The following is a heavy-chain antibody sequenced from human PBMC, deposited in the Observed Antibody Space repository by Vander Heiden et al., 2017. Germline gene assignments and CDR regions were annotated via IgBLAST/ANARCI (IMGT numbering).Heavy chain of an antibody. CDR3: ARDRSYSSQGWFDP. CDR2: IIPIGGIT. V-gene: IGHV1-46*01. J-gene: IGHJ5*02. D-gene: IGHD6-13*01. Sequence: QVQLVQSGAEVKMPGASDKVSCKAHEYTFTSYYVHGVRLAPGQGLEWMGIIIPIGGITSYAQKVQGRVTMTRDTSTSTVYMELSSLRSEDTAVYYCARDRSYSSQGWFDPWGQGTLVTVSS. CDR1: EYTFTSYY.